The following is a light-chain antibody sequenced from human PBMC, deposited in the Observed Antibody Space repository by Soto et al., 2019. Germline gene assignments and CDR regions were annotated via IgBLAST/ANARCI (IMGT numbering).Light chain of an antibody. CDR3: QQYGRSPPIT. CDR1: QSVTSSY. J-gene: IGKJ5*01. V-gene: IGKV3-20*01. Sequence: EIVLTQSPGTLSLSPGERATLSCRASQSVTSSYLAWYQLKPGQAPRLLIHGASSRATGIPDRFSGSGSGTDFTLTISRLEPEDFAVYYCQQYGRSPPITFGQGTRLEIK. CDR2: GAS.